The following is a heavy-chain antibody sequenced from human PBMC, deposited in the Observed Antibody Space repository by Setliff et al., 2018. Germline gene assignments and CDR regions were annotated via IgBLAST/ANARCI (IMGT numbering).Heavy chain of an antibody. Sequence: PSETLSLTCRVSGGSISSGNYYWGLIRQPPGKGLEWVATIYYSGSTYSNPSLKSRLIISVDAPDNQLSVKLTSVTVADTAVYYCARGLHSGTYWGTRPPGLDYWGQGALVTVSS. CDR2: IYYSGST. CDR3: ARGLHSGTYWGTRPPGLDY. V-gene: IGHV4-39*01. CDR1: GGSISSGNYY. D-gene: IGHD1-26*01. J-gene: IGHJ4*02.